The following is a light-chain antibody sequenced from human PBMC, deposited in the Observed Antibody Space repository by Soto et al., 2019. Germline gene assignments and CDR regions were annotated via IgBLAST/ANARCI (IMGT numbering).Light chain of an antibody. CDR3: QQSYSTPRT. Sequence: DIQMTQSPYSLSASVGDRVTITCRASQSISSNLNWYQQKPGKAPKLLIYGASSLQSGVPSRFSGSGSGTDFTLINSSLQPEDFATYYCQQSYSTPRTFGQGTKLEIK. V-gene: IGKV1-39*01. CDR1: QSISSN. J-gene: IGKJ2*01. CDR2: GAS.